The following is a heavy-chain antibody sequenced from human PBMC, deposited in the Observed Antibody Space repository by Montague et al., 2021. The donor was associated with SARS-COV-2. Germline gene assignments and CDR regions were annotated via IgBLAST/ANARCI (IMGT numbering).Heavy chain of an antibody. CDR2: ISSSGSTI. J-gene: IGHJ4*02. CDR3: ARSRAMIFWASCFDY. V-gene: IGHV3-48*03. CDR1: GFTFSSYE. Sequence: SLRLSCAASGFTFSSYEMNWVRQAPGKGLEWVSYISSSGSTIYYADSVKGRFTISRDNAKNSLYLQMNSLRAEDTAVYYCARSRAMIFWASCFDYWGQGTLVTVSS. D-gene: IGHD3-9*01.